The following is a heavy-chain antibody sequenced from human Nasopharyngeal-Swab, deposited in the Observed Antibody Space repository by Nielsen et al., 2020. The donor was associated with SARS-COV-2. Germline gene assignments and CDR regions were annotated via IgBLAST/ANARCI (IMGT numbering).Heavy chain of an antibody. CDR3: ARQERGSGYSDAFDI. V-gene: IGHV1-69*13. CDR1: VGTFSPYC. D-gene: IGHD3-22*01. J-gene: IGHJ3*02. CDR2: IIPMFHRA. Sequence: SVTVSCQASVGTFSPYCISWVRQAPRPGLEWIGVIIPMFHRANYAQKFQGRVTITADESTSTASMELSSLRSEDTAVYYCARQERGSGYSDAFDIWGQGTMGNVSS.